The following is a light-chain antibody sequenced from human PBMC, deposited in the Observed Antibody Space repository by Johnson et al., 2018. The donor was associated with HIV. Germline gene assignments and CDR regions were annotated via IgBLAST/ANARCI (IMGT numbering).Light chain of an antibody. Sequence: QSVLTQPPSVSAAPGQKVTISCSGSSSNIGNNYVSWYQQLPGTAPKLLIYDNNKRPSGIPDRFSGSKSGTSATLGITGLQTGDEADYYCGTWDSGLSAVYVIGTGTKVTVL. J-gene: IGLJ1*01. CDR1: SSNIGNNY. CDR3: GTWDSGLSAVYV. V-gene: IGLV1-51*01. CDR2: DNN.